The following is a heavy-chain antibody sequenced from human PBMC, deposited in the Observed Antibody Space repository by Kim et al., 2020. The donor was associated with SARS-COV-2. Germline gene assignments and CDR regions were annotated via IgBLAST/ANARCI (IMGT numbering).Heavy chain of an antibody. CDR3: AISALYYDSSGYYGGWRAFDI. CDR1: GFTFDDYD. Sequence: GGSLRLSCAASGFTFDDYDMHWVRQAPGKGLEWVYLISGDGGSTYYADSVKGRFTISRDNSKNSLYLQMNSLRTEDTALYYCAISALYYDSSGYYGGWRAFDIWGQGTMVTVSS. V-gene: IGHV3-43*02. CDR2: ISGDGGST. D-gene: IGHD3-22*01. J-gene: IGHJ3*02.